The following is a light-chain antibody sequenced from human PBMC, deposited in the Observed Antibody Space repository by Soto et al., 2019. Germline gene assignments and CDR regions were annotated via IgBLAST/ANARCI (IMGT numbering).Light chain of an antibody. V-gene: IGLV1-40*01. J-gene: IGLJ1*01. CDR3: QSYGTSLSGLYV. CDR1: SSNIGAGRD. Sequence: QSVLTQPPSVSGAPGQRVIISCTGSSSNIGAGRDVHWYRQFPGEAPKFLISDSNHRPSGVPDRFSVSKSGASVSLAITGLRAEDEGDYFCQSYGTSLSGLYVFGTGTKVTVL. CDR2: DSN.